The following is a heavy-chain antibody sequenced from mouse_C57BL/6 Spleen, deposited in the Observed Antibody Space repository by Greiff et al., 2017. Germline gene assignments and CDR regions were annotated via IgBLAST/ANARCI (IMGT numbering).Heavy chain of an antibody. CDR1: GFNIKDDY. Sequence: VQLQQSGAELVRPGASVKLSCTASGFNIKDDYMHWVKQRPEQGLEWIGWIDPENGDTEYASKFQGKATITADTSSNTAYLQLSSLTSEDTAVYYCTTGSNYVVFAYWGQGTLVTVSA. CDR2: IDPENGDT. CDR3: TTGSNYVVFAY. V-gene: IGHV14-4*01. J-gene: IGHJ3*01. D-gene: IGHD2-5*01.